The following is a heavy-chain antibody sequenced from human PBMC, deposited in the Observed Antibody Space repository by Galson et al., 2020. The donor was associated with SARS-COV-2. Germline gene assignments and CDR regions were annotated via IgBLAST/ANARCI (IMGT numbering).Heavy chain of an antibody. Sequence: GESLKISCAASGFTFNSYAIHWVRQAPGKGLEWVAVISYDGSNKNYAVSVKGRFTISRDNSKNTLYLQMNSLRAEDTAVYYCARDKYSSSWRGGYYYYYGMDVWGQGTTVTVSS. D-gene: IGHD6-13*01. J-gene: IGHJ6*02. CDR3: ARDKYSSSWRGGYYYYYGMDV. CDR1: GFTFNSYA. CDR2: ISYDGSNK. V-gene: IGHV3-30*04.